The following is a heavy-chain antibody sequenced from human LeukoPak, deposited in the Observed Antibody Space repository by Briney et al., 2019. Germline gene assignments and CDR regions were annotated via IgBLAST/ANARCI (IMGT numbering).Heavy chain of an antibody. V-gene: IGHV4/OR15-8*02. J-gene: IGHJ4*02. D-gene: IGHD6-13*01. Sequence: SEPLTLPCGVSGDSINRSNWLNRVRQSPGKGLGWSGEISHDGNTIYTPSPKSRVPLSIDTSKNHFSLRVTSATAADTAADYCVRGRSHRESSWAFDYWGQGTLVTVSS. CDR1: GDSINRSNW. CDR3: VRGRSHRESSWAFDY. CDR2: ISHDGNT.